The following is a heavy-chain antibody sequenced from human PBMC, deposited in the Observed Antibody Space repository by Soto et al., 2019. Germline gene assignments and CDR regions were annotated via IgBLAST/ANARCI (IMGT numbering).Heavy chain of an antibody. V-gene: IGHV1-8*01. D-gene: IGHD6-19*01. Sequence: QVQLVQSGAEVRKPGASVKVSCKASGYTFTSYDINWVRQASGQGLEWMGWMNPNSGNTGYAQKFQGRVTMTRNTSISTAYMELSSRRSEDTDVYYCAREARWLIDYWGQGTLVTVSS. J-gene: IGHJ4*02. CDR1: GYTFTSYD. CDR3: AREARWLIDY. CDR2: MNPNSGNT.